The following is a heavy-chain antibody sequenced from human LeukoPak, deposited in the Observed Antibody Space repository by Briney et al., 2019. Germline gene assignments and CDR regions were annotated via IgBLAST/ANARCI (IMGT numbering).Heavy chain of an antibody. CDR3: AKAVAGYWYFDL. V-gene: IGHV3-23*01. CDR2: ISGSGGIT. Sequence: PGGSLRLSCVASGFTFSNYAMTWVRQAPGKGLEWVSDISGSGGITYYADSVRGRLTISRDNSLNTLYLQMNSLRAEDTAVYYCAKAVAGYWYFDLWGRGTLLTVFS. CDR1: GFTFSNYA. J-gene: IGHJ2*01. D-gene: IGHD6-19*01.